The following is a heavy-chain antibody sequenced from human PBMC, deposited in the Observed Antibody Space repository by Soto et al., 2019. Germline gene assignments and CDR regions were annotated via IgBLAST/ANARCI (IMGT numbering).Heavy chain of an antibody. J-gene: IGHJ5*02. Sequence: GGSMRLSSGASELSSGDYGGGWVIKTPGKGLEWVANLDQGGGEKHYGDSVKGRFTISRDNAKNSLYLQMNSLRAEDTAVYECARGGNLFDPRGQGTLVTGSP. CDR2: LDQGGGEK. D-gene: IGHD3-10*01. CDR3: ARGGNLFDP. CDR1: ELSSGDYG. V-gene: IGHV3-7*05.